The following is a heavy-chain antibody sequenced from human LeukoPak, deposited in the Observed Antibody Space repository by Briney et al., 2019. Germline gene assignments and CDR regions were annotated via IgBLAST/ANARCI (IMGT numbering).Heavy chain of an antibody. D-gene: IGHD2-21*01. V-gene: IGHV5-51*01. CDR1: GYSFTSYW. J-gene: IGHJ3*02. CDR3: ARRAYCGGDCYSNAFDI. CDR2: IYPGDSDT. Sequence: GESLKISCKGSGYSFTSYWIGWVRQMPGKGLEWMGIIYPGDSDTRYSPSFQGQVTISADKSTSTAYLQWSSLKASDTAMYYCARRAYCGGDCYSNAFDIRGQGTMVTVSS.